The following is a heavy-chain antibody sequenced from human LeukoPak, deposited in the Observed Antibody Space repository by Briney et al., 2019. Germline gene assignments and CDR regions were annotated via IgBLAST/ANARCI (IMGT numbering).Heavy chain of an antibody. Sequence: GGSLRLSCAASGFTFSSYGMHWVRQAPGKGLEWVAVISYDGSNKYYADSVKGRFTISRDNSKNTLYLQMNSLRAEDTAIYYCAKRYCSNGVCYGVFGYWGQGTLVTVSS. D-gene: IGHD2-8*01. CDR3: AKRYCSNGVCYGVFGY. V-gene: IGHV3-30*18. J-gene: IGHJ4*02. CDR2: ISYDGSNK. CDR1: GFTFSSYG.